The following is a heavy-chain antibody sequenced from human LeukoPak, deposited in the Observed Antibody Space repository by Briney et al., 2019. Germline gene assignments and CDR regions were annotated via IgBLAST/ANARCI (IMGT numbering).Heavy chain of an antibody. D-gene: IGHD3-22*01. CDR3: ARDLGGYYYDSSGYYPFLDAFDI. CDR2: ISSSSNYI. J-gene: IGHJ3*02. V-gene: IGHV3-21*01. CDR1: GFTFSDYS. Sequence: PGGSLRLSCAASGFTFSDYSMNWVRQAPGKGLEWVSVISSSSNYIYYRDSVKGRFTISRDNAKNSLYLQMNSLRAEDTAVYYCARDLGGYYYDSSGYYPFLDAFDIWGQGTTVTVSS.